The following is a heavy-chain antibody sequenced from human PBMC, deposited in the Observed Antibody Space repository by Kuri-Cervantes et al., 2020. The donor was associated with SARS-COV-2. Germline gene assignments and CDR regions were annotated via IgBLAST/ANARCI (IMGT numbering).Heavy chain of an antibody. CDR2: IYTSGST. CDR3: ARETGEGWFDP. Sequence: SETLSLTCTVSGGSISSSSYYWGWIRQPPGKGLEWIGYIYTSGSTNYNPSLKSRVTISVDTSKNQFSLKLSSVTAADTAVYYCARETGEGWFDPWGQGTLVTVSS. D-gene: IGHD7-27*01. CDR1: GGSISSSSYY. V-gene: IGHV4-61*05. J-gene: IGHJ5*02.